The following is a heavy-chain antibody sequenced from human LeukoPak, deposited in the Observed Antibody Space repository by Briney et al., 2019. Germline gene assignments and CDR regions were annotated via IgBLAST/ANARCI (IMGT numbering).Heavy chain of an antibody. D-gene: IGHD4-11*01. V-gene: IGHV3-66*02. J-gene: IGHJ3*02. CDR1: GFTVSSNY. CDR2: IYSGGST. CDR3: ARGLTTVTPLDI. Sequence: TGGSLRLSCAASGFTVSSNYMSWVRQAPGKGLEWVSVIYSGGSTYYAGSVKGRFTISRDNSKNTLYLQMNSLRAEDTAVYYCARGLTTVTPLDIWGQGTMVTVSS.